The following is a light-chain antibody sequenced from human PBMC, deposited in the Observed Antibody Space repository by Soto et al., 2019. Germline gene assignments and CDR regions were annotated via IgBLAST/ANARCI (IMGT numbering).Light chain of an antibody. Sequence: EIVLTQSPGTLSLSPGERATLSCRASQSVSSTYLAWCQQKPGQAPRLVIYAASNRATGIPDRFSGSASGADSTLTISRLEPEDFAVYYCQQYDTSLPMYTFGQGTKLEIK. CDR1: QSVSSTY. V-gene: IGKV3-20*01. J-gene: IGKJ2*01. CDR3: QQYDTSLPMYT. CDR2: AAS.